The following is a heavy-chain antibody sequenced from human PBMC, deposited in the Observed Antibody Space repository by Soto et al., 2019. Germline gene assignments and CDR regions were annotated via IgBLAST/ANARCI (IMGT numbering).Heavy chain of an antibody. J-gene: IGHJ5*02. CDR3: ARSEPLRYFDWLNWFDP. CDR1: GYTFTGYY. CDR2: INPNSGGT. Sequence: QVQLVQSGAEVKKPGASVKVSCKASGYTFTGYYMHWVRQAPGQGLEWMGWINPNSGGTNYAQKFQGWVTMTRDTSISTACMELSRLRSDDTAVYYCARSEPLRYFDWLNWFDPWGQGTLVTVSS. D-gene: IGHD3-9*01. V-gene: IGHV1-2*04.